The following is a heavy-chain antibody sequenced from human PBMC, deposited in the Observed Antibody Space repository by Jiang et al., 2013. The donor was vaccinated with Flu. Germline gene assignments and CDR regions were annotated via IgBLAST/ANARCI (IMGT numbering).Heavy chain of an antibody. J-gene: IGHJ3*02. D-gene: IGHD1-26*01. CDR2: IYSSGNA. V-gene: IGHV4-4*07. Sequence: LLKPSETLSLTCSVSGGSIRNYYWSWIRQPAGKGLEWIGRIYSSGNAYYNPSLKSRFTLSVDTSKNQISLRQTSVTAADTAVYYCARDTATTDGFDIWGQGTLVTVS. CDR3: ARDTATTDGFDI. CDR1: GGSIRNYY.